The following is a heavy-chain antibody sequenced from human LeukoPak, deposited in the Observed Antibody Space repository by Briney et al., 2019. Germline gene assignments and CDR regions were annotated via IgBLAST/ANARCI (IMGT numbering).Heavy chain of an antibody. CDR1: GFTFSRYW. CDR2: IKQDGSER. V-gene: IGHV3-7*01. D-gene: IGHD3-22*01. Sequence: GGSLRLSCAASGFTFSRYWWSWVRQAPGKGLEWVANIKQDGSERYYVDSVKGRFTISRDNSKNTLYLQMNSLRAEDTAVYCCARDLRKVAYYYDSSGYYYFDYWGQGTLVTVSS. J-gene: IGHJ4*02. CDR3: ARDLRKVAYYYDSSGYYYFDY.